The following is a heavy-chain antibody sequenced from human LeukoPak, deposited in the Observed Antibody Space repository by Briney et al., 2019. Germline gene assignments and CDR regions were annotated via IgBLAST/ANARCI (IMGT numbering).Heavy chain of an antibody. J-gene: IGHJ4*02. CDR1: GFTFNSYA. D-gene: IGHD3-16*01. Sequence: PGGSLRLSCAASGFTFNSYAMSWVRQAPGKGLEWVSGISGGGGSTYYADSVKGRFTISRDNSKNTLYLQMNSLRAEDTAVYHCAKDQSFGTYNPFDYWGQGTLVTVSS. CDR3: AKDQSFGTYNPFDY. V-gene: IGHV3-23*01. CDR2: ISGGGGST.